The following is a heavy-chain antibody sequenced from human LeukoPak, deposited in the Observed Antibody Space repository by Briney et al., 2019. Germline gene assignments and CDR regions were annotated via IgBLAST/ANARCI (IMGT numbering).Heavy chain of an antibody. D-gene: IGHD2-8*01. CDR3: ARDCSNGVCFPRDY. CDR1: AYTLSEYG. V-gene: IGHV1-18*01. CDR2: ITTYNGNR. J-gene: IGHJ4*02. Sequence: ASMKVSCKASAYTLSEYGISWVRQAPGQGLEWVGWITTYNGNRKYAEQLQGRVTMTTDTSTSTYYMEMRSLRSDDTAIYYCARDCSNGVCFPRDYWGQGTQLTVST.